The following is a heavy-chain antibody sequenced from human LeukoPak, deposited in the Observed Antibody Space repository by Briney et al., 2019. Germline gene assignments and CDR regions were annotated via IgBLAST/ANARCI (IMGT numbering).Heavy chain of an antibody. V-gene: IGHV3-7*03. CDR1: GFNFNNVW. CDR3: ARDQYDTWSRRGNFDS. J-gene: IGHJ4*02. D-gene: IGHD3-3*01. Sequence: SGGSLRLSCVASGFNFNNVWMSWVRQAPGKGLEWVANIKLDGSEKNYVDSVKGRFTISRDNTKNSLYLQMNSLRVEDTAVFYCARDQYDTWSRRGNFDSWGQGTLVIVSS. CDR2: IKLDGSEK.